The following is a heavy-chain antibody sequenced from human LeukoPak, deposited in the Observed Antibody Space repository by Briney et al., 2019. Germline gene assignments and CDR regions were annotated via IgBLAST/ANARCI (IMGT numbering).Heavy chain of an antibody. D-gene: IGHD1-26*01. V-gene: IGHV4-34*01. CDR2: INHSGST. Sequence: SETLSLTCAVYGGSFSGYYWSWIRQPPGKGLEWIGEINHSGSTNYNPSLKSRVTISVDTSKNQFSLKLSSVTAADTAVYYCARLGWELPDCWGQGTLVTVSS. CDR1: GGSFSGYY. CDR3: ARLGWELPDC. J-gene: IGHJ4*02.